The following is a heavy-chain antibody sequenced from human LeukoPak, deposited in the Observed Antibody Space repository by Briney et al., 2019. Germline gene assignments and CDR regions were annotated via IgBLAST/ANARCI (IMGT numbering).Heavy chain of an antibody. CDR1: GGSFSGYY. V-gene: IGHV4-34*01. J-gene: IGHJ5*02. CDR2: INHSGST. D-gene: IGHD6-13*01. CDR3: ARTAYSSSAVSWFDP. Sequence: SETLSLTCAVYGGSFSGYYWSWIRQPPGKGLEWMGEINHSGSTNYNPSLKSRVTISVDTSKNQFSLKLSSVTAADTAVYYCARTAYSSSAVSWFDPWGQGTLVTVSS.